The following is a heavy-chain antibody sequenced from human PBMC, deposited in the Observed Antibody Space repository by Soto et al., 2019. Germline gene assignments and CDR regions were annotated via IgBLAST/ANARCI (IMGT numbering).Heavy chain of an antibody. J-gene: IGHJ5*02. Sequence: QVQLVESGGGVVQPGRSLRLSCAASGFTFSSYGMHWVRQAPGKGLEWVAVIWYDGSNKYYADSVKGRFTISRDNSKNTLYLQMNSLRAEDTAVYYCARAGGALHHLSWFDPWGQGTLVTVSS. D-gene: IGHD3-10*01. CDR3: ARAGGALHHLSWFDP. CDR2: IWYDGSNK. CDR1: GFTFSSYG. V-gene: IGHV3-33*01.